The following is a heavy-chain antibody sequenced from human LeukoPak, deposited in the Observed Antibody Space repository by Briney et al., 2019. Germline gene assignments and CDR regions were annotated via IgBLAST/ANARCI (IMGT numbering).Heavy chain of an antibody. V-gene: IGHV3-30*18. D-gene: IGHD6-13*01. CDR1: GFTFSSYG. Sequence: PGGSLRLSCAASGFTFSSYGMHWVRQAPGKGLEWVAIISYDESNKYYADSVKGRFTISRDNSKNTLYLQMNSQRPEDTAVYYCAKALSYSSSSILECWGQGTLVTVSS. J-gene: IGHJ4*02. CDR2: ISYDESNK. CDR3: AKALSYSSSSILEC.